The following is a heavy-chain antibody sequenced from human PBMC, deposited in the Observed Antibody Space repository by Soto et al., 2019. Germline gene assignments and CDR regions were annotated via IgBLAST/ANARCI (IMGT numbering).Heavy chain of an antibody. D-gene: IGHD3-9*01. CDR2: ISGSGGST. J-gene: IGHJ6*02. V-gene: IGHV3-23*01. CDR1: GFTFSSYA. CDR3: ASWKGSIKIFWRYYGMVV. Sequence: GGSLRLSCAASGFTFSSYAMSWVRQAPGKGLEWVSAISGSGGSTYYADSVKGRFTISRDNSKNTLYLQMNSLGAEDTALYYLASWKGSIKIFWRYYGMVVWGQGTTVTVSS.